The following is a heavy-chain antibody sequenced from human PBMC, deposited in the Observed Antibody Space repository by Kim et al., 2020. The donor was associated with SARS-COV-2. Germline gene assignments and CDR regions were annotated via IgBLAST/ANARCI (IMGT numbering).Heavy chain of an antibody. D-gene: IGHD3-22*01. V-gene: IGHV3-23*01. CDR1: GFTFSSYA. CDR2: ISGSGGST. Sequence: GGSLRLSCAASGFTFSSYAMSWVRQAPGKGLEWVSAISGSGGSTYYADSVKGRFTISRDNSKNTLYLQMNSLRAEDTAVYYCAKDTDYYDSSGYLDYYFDYWGQGTLVTVSS. J-gene: IGHJ4*02. CDR3: AKDTDYYDSSGYLDYYFDY.